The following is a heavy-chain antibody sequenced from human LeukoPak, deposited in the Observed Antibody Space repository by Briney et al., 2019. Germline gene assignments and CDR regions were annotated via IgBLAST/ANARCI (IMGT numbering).Heavy chain of an antibody. CDR1: GGSINNYY. Sequence: SETLSLTCTVSGGSINNYYWSWIRQPAGKGLEWIGRIYTTGSTNYNPSLKSQVTMSVDTSKNQFSLKLSSVTAADTAVYFCARGDSSGWWDFDYWGQGTLVTVSS. D-gene: IGHD6-19*01. V-gene: IGHV4-4*07. CDR3: ARGDSSGWWDFDY. CDR2: IYTTGST. J-gene: IGHJ4*02.